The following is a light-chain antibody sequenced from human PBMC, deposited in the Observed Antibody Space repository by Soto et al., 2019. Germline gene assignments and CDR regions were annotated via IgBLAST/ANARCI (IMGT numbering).Light chain of an antibody. CDR3: CSNAGIVV. CDR1: SSDVGSYNL. Sequence: QSVLTQPASVSGSPGQSITISCTGPSSDVGSYNLVSWYQQHPGKAPKLMIYEGSKRPSGVSSRFSGSKSGNTASLQISGLRVEEGANFSGCSNAGIVVFGGGPKLT. J-gene: IGLJ2*01. V-gene: IGLV2-23*01. CDR2: EGS.